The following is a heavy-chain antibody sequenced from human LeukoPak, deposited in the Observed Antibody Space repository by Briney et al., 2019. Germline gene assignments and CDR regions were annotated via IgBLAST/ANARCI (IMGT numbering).Heavy chain of an antibody. Sequence: SETLSLTCTVSGGSISSSSYYWGWIRQPPGKGQEWIGSTYYSGSTYYNPSLKSRVTISVDTSKNQFSLKLSSVTAADTAVYYCARLGIPAALPRYYFDYWARGPWSPSPQ. CDR3: ARLGIPAALPRYYFDY. CDR1: GGSISSSSYY. CDR2: TYYSGST. J-gene: IGHJ4*02. V-gene: IGHV4-39*01. D-gene: IGHD2-2*01.